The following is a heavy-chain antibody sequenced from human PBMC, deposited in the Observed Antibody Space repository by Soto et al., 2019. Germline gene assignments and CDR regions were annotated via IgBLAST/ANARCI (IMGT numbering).Heavy chain of an antibody. CDR1: GGSISGYY. D-gene: IGHD3-16*01. J-gene: IGHJ6*02. V-gene: IGHV4-59*08. CDR3: ARHSDYRNNNFYYDMDV. CDR2: IFYSGST. Sequence: SETLSLTCIVSGGSISGYYWSWIRQPPGKGLEWIGYIFYSGSTNYNPSLKSRLTISVDTSKNQFSLKLTSVTAADSAVYYCARHSDYRNNNFYYDMDVWGQGTTVTVSS.